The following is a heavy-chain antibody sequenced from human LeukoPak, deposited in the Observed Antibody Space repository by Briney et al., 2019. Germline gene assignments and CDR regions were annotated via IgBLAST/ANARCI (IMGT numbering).Heavy chain of an antibody. CDR1: GFPFSTYA. Sequence: QSGGSLRLSCAASGFPFSTYAMGWVRQAPGKGLEWVSTIRGATYYADSVRGRFTISKDNSKNTLYLQMTSLRADDTALYYCAKGYSSGWYAFDSWGQGTLVTVSS. J-gene: IGHJ4*02. D-gene: IGHD6-19*01. CDR3: AKGYSSGWYAFDS. V-gene: IGHV3-23*01. CDR2: IRGAT.